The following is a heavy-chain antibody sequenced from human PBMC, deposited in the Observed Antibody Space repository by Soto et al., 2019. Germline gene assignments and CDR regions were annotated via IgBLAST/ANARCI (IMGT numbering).Heavy chain of an antibody. D-gene: IGHD3-10*01. CDR3: ARDSGSGSYYNFGYYYGMDV. CDR2: ISYDGSNK. CDR1: GFTFSSYA. J-gene: IGHJ6*02. Sequence: QVQLVESGGGVVQPGRSLRLSCAASGFTFSSYAMHWVRQAPGKGLEWVAVISYDGSNKYYADSVKGRFTISRDNSKNTLYLQMNSLRAEDTAVYYCARDSGSGSYYNFGYYYGMDVWGQGTTVTVSS. V-gene: IGHV3-30-3*01.